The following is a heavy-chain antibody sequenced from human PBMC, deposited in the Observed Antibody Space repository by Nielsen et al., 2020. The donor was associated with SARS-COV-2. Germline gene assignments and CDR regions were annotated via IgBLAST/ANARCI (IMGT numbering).Heavy chain of an antibody. J-gene: IGHJ6*02. V-gene: IGHV3-48*01. CDR2: ISSSSSII. CDR3: ARDPGIAARLYYYYYGMDV. Sequence: GESLKISCAASGFTFSSYSMNWVRQAPGKGLEWVSYISSSSSIIYYADSVKGRFTISRDNAKNSLYLQMNSLRAEDTAVYYCARDPGIAARLYYYYYGMDVWGQGTTVTVSS. D-gene: IGHD6-6*01. CDR1: GFTFSSYS.